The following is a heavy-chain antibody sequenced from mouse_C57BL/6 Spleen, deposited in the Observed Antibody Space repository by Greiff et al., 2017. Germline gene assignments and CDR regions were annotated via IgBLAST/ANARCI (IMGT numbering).Heavy chain of an antibody. V-gene: IGHV1-64*01. D-gene: IGHD1-1*01. CDR2: IHPNSGST. CDR1: GYTFTSYW. Sequence: QVHVKQPGAELVKPGASVKLSCKASGYTFTSYWMHWVKQRPGQGLEWIGMIHPNSGSTNYNEKFKSKATLTVDKSSSTAYMQLSSLTSEDSAVYYCARSGLLRDFDVWGTGTTVTVSS. CDR3: ARSGLLRDFDV. J-gene: IGHJ1*03.